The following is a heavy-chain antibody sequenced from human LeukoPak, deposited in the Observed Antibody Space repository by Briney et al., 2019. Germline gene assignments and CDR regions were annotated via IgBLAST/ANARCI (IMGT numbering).Heavy chain of an antibody. CDR2: INPNSGGT. Sequence: ASVKVSCKASGYTFTGYYMHWVRQAPGQGLEWMGRINPNSGGTNYAQKFQGRVTMTRDTSISTAYMELSRLRSDDTAVYYCARGSYCTNGVCYLWSFDYWGQGTLVTVSS. D-gene: IGHD2-8*01. V-gene: IGHV1-2*06. J-gene: IGHJ4*02. CDR1: GYTFTGYY. CDR3: ARGSYCTNGVCYLWSFDY.